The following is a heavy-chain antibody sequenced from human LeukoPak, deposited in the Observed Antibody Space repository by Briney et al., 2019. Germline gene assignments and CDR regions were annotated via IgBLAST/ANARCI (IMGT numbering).Heavy chain of an antibody. CDR2: IIPIFGTA. Sequence: GASVKVSCKASGGTFSNSAISWVRQAPGQGLEWMGGIIPIFGTANYAQRFQGRVTITADASTNTAYMEVSSLRSEDTAVYYCARVDDRGHYYDSSGPRKLFDYWGQGTLVTVSS. V-gene: IGHV1-69*13. D-gene: IGHD3-22*01. J-gene: IGHJ4*02. CDR1: GGTFSNSA. CDR3: ARVDDRGHYYDSSGPRKLFDY.